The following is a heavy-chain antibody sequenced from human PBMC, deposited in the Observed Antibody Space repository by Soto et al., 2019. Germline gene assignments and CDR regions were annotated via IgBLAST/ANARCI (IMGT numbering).Heavy chain of an antibody. Sequence: VKVSCKASGFTFTSSAFQWVRQARGQRLEWIGWIAVGSGYTNYAQRFQDRVTLTRDMSTATTYMELSRLTSEDTAIYYCAADATAWQQMVPSDYWGQGTLVTVSS. CDR2: IAVGSGYT. D-gene: IGHD2-8*01. CDR3: AADATAWQQMVPSDY. CDR1: GFTFTSSA. V-gene: IGHV1-58*01. J-gene: IGHJ4*02.